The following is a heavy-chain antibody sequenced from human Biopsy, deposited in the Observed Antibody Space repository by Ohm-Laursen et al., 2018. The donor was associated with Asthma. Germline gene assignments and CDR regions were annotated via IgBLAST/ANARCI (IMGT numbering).Heavy chain of an antibody. CDR2: ISVYNGNT. CDR1: GYTFNSAG. Sequence: SSVKVPCNTSGYTFNSAGITWVRQAPGQGLEWMRWISVYNGNTKVAQKLQDRVTMITDTSTSTAYMELRSLRSDDTAVYFCARAVDYSHYYGIDVWGQGTTVTVS. J-gene: IGHJ6*02. D-gene: IGHD3-10*01. CDR3: ARAVDYSHYYGIDV. V-gene: IGHV1-18*01.